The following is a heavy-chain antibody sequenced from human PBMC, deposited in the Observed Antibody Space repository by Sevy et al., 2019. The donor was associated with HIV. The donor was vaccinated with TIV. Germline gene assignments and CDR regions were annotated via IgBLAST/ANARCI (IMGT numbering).Heavy chain of an antibody. D-gene: IGHD1-26*01. CDR3: TTQDGGSLDWEEYFDY. Sequence: GGSLRLSCAASGFTFSNAWMSWVRQAPGKGLEWVGRIKSKTDGGTTDYAAPVKGRFTISRDDSKNTLYLQMNSLKTEETAVYYCTTQDGGSLDWEEYFDYWGQGTLVTVSS. CDR2: IKSKTDGGTT. J-gene: IGHJ4*02. V-gene: IGHV3-15*01. CDR1: GFTFSNAW.